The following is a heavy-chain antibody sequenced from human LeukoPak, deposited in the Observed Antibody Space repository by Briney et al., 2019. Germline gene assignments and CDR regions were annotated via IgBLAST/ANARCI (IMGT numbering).Heavy chain of an antibody. J-gene: IGHJ6*02. D-gene: IGHD5-18*01. CDR2: IWYDGSNK. CDR1: GFTFRSCD. Sequence: GGSLRLSCAASGFTFRSCDMHWVLQAPGKGLEWVAVIWYDGSNKYYGDSVEGRFTISRDNSKNTLFLQMNSLRAEDTAVYYCAREGTAMTTYYAMDVWGQGTTVTVSS. CDR3: AREGTAMTTYYAMDV. V-gene: IGHV3-33*01.